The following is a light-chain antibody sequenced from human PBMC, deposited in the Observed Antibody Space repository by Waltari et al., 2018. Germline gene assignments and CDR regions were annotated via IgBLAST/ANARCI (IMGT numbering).Light chain of an antibody. CDR1: QSVSRS. J-gene: IGKJ1*01. Sequence: EIVLTQSPGTLSLSPGERATLSCRASQSVSRSLAWYQQKPGQAPRLLIYGASSRATGVPDRFSGSGSGTDFSLTICRLEPEDFAVYYCQHYVRLPVSFGQGTKVEIK. CDR2: GAS. V-gene: IGKV3-20*01. CDR3: QHYVRLPVS.